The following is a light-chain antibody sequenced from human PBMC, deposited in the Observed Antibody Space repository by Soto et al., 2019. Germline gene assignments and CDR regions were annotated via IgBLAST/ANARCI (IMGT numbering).Light chain of an antibody. Sequence: DIQMTQSPSSLSASVGDRVTISCRANQSISRYLNWYQHKAGTAPKPLIYAASSLQDGVLSRFSGSGSATDFTLTISSLQPEDFATYYCQQSYDLPRTFGQGTKLEIK. CDR3: QQSYDLPRT. CDR2: AAS. J-gene: IGKJ2*01. CDR1: QSISRY. V-gene: IGKV1-39*01.